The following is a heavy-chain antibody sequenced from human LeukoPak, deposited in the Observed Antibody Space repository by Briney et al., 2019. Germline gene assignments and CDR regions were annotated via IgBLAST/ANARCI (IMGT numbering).Heavy chain of an antibody. V-gene: IGHV3-21*01. Sequence: PGGSLRLSCAASGFSFSTSTMNWVRHAPGKGLEWVSSIGYTSTDKYYVASVKGRLTLSRDNAEKSPYLQINSLRAADPAVYYCVRGDNRYYWGQGTLVTVSS. D-gene: IGHD1-14*01. CDR1: GFSFSTST. CDR2: IGYTSTDK. J-gene: IGHJ4*02. CDR3: VRGDNRYY.